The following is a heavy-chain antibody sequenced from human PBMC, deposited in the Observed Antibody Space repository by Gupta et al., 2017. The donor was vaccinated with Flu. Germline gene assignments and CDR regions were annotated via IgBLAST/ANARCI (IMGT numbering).Heavy chain of an antibody. J-gene: IGHJ4*02. CDR3: ARGRGSPRAAPGGNVIDY. CDR2: INHSGST. Sequence: SWIRQPPGKGLEWIGEINHSGSTNYNPSLKSRVTISVDTSKNQFSLKLSSVTAADTAVYYCARGRGSPRAAPGGNVIDYWGQGTLVTVSS. V-gene: IGHV4-34*01. D-gene: IGHD3-16*01.